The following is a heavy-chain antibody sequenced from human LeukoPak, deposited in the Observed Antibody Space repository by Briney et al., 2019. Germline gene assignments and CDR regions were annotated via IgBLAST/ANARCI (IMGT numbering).Heavy chain of an antibody. CDR2: VDSSGNT. V-gene: IGHV4-4*07. D-gene: IGHD1-26*01. CDR1: VVSMNGYY. CDR3: ARQFLVGSTFHAFDL. Sequence: PSETLSLTCSVSVVSMNGYYWSWLRQSAGNRLEWIGHVDSSGNTNYNPSLESRVAMSVDTSKKQFSLKLTSVTAADMAVYFCARQFLVGSTFHAFDLWGQGTRVTVSS. J-gene: IGHJ3*01.